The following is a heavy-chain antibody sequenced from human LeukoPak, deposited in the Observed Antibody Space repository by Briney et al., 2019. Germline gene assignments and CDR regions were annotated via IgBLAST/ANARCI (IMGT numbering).Heavy chain of an antibody. J-gene: IGHJ4*02. V-gene: IGHV4-39*01. D-gene: IGHD6-19*01. CDR3: ATGGGIAVAHA. CDR1: GGSISSSSYY. CDR2: IYYSGTT. Sequence: SETLSLTCTVSGGSISSSSYYWGWIRQPPGKGLEWIASIYYSGTTYYNPSLKSRVTIFVDTSDKQFSLKLSSVTAADTAAYYCATGGGIAVAHAWGQGIVVTVSS.